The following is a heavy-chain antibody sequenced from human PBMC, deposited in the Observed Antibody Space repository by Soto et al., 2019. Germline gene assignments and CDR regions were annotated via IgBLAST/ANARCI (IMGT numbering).Heavy chain of an antibody. CDR1: GGSFSSSA. V-gene: IGHV1-69*13. CDR3: ASPGRAAAGTMFNYYYYGMDV. Sequence: PVKGSWKASGGSFSSSAIGRVRQAPGHGREWMGGIIPIFGTANYAQKFQGRVTITADESTSTAYMELSSLRSDDTAVYYCASPGRAAAGTMFNYYYYGMDVWGQGSTVTATS. D-gene: IGHD6-13*01. CDR2: IIPIFGTA. J-gene: IGHJ6*02.